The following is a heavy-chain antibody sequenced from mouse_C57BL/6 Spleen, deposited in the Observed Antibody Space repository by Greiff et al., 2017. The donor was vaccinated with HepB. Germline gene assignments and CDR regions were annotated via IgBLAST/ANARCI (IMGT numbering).Heavy chain of an antibody. Sequence: EVKLMESGEGLVKPGGSLKLSCAASGFTFSSYAMSWVRQTPEKRLEWVAYISSGGDYIYYADTVKGRFTIPRDNARNTLYLQMSSLKSEDTAMYYCTREEDYLGTFDYWGQGTTLTVSS. CDR2: ISSGGDYI. V-gene: IGHV5-9-1*02. CDR3: TREEDYLGTFDY. D-gene: IGHD1-1*01. CDR1: GFTFSSYA. J-gene: IGHJ2*01.